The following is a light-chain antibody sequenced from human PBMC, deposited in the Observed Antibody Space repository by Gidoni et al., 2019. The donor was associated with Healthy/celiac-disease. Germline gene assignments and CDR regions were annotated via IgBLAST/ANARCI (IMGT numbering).Light chain of an antibody. CDR1: NIGSKR. CDR3: QVWDSSSDHWV. V-gene: IGLV3-21*02. J-gene: IGLJ3*02. CDR2: YDS. Sequence: SSVLTQPPSVSVAHGQTARITCGGNNIGSKRVHWYQQKPGQAPVLVVYYDSDRPSGIPERFSGSNSGNTATLTISRVEAGDEADYYCQVWDSSSDHWVFGGGTKLTVL.